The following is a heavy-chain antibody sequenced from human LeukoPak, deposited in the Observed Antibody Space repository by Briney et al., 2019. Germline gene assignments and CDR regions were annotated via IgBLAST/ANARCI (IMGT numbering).Heavy chain of an antibody. CDR2: IIPIFGTA. J-gene: IGHJ4*02. D-gene: IGHD3-22*01. Sequence: GASVKVSCKASGGTFSSYAISWVRQAPGQGLEWMGGIIPIFGTANYAQKFQGRVTITADKSTSTAYMELSSLRSDDTAVYYCARDRGITMIVVGLFDYWAREPWSPSPQ. V-gene: IGHV1-69*06. CDR1: GGTFSSYA. CDR3: ARDRGITMIVVGLFDY.